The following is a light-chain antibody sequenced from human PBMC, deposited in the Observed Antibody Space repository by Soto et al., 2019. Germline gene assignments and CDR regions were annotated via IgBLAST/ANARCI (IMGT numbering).Light chain of an antibody. Sequence: LTQSPGTLSLSPGERATLFCRASQSLSSSLAWYQQKSGQAPRLIIYGTSRRATGVPVRFSGSGSGTDFTLTISSLQSEDFAVYYCQQYGSSPITFGQGTRLEIK. CDR2: GTS. CDR3: QQYGSSPIT. J-gene: IGKJ5*01. V-gene: IGKV3-20*01. CDR1: QSLSSS.